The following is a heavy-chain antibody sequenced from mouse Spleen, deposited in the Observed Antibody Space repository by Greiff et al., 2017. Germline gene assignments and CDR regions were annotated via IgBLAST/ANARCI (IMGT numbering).Heavy chain of an antibody. J-gene: IGHJ4*01. CDR1: GFTFSDYY. D-gene: IGHD2-1*01. CDR2: INYDGSST. CDR3: ARAYGNYVYYAMDY. Sequence: EVKLVESEGGLVQPGSSMKLSCTASGFTFSDYYMAWVRQVPEKGLEWVANINYDGSSTYYLDSLKSRFIISRDNAKNILYLQMSSLKSEDTATYYCARAYGNYVYYAMDYWGQGTSVTVSS. V-gene: IGHV5-16*01.